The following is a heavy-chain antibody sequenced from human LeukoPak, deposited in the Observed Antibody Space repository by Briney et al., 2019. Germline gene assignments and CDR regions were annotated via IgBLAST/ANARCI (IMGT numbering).Heavy chain of an antibody. CDR2: IYYSGST. V-gene: IGHV4-59*08. CDR3: ARLSGYSSSWYYYYYGMDV. Sequence: SETLSLTCTVSGGSISSYYWSWIRQPPGKGLEWVGYIYYSGSTNYNPSLKSRVTISVATSKNQFSLKLSSVTAADTAVYYCARLSGYSSSWYYYYYGMDVWGQGTTVTVSS. D-gene: IGHD6-13*01. J-gene: IGHJ6*02. CDR1: GGSISSYY.